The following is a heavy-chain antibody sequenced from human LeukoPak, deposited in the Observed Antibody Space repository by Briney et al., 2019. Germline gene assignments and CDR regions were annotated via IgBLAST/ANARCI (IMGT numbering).Heavy chain of an antibody. CDR2: ISAYNGNT. CDR1: GYTFTSYG. CDR3: ASAYDSSGYYYY. Sequence: ASVKVSCKASGYTFTSYGISWVRQAPGQGLEWMGWISAYNGNTKYAQKLQGRVTMTTDTSTNTAYMELRSLRSDDTAVYYCASAYDSSGYYYYWGQGTLVTVSS. D-gene: IGHD3-22*01. J-gene: IGHJ4*02. V-gene: IGHV1-18*01.